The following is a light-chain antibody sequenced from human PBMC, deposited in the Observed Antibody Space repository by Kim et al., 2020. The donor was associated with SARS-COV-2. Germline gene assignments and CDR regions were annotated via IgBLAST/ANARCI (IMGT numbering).Light chain of an antibody. CDR2: GKN. J-gene: IGLJ3*02. CDR1: SLRSYY. V-gene: IGLV3-19*01. Sequence: SSELTQDPAVSVALGQTVRITCQGDSLRSYYASWYQQKPGQAPVLVIYGKNNRPSGIPDRFSGSSSGNTASLTITGAPAEDEANYYCSSRNSSSNHLVFGGGTQLSV. CDR3: SSRNSSSNHLV.